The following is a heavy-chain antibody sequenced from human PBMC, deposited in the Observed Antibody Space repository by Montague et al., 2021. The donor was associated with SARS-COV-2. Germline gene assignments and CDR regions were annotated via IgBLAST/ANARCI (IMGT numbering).Heavy chain of an antibody. CDR3: AKDLGGYGSGSY. CDR2: ISGSGGGT. V-gene: IGHV3-23*01. D-gene: IGHD3-10*01. CDR1: GFTFSSYA. J-gene: IGHJ4*02. Sequence: SLRLSCAASGFTFSSYAMSWVRQAPGKGLEWVSAISGSGGGTYYADSVKGRFTISRDNSKNTLYLQMNSLRAEDTAVYYCAKDLGGYGSGSYWGQGTLVTVSS.